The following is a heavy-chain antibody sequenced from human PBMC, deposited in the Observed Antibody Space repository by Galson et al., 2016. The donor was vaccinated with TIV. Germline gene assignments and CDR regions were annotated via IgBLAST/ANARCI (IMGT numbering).Heavy chain of an antibody. CDR3: VRSGTYYYDSSGDN. D-gene: IGHD3-22*01. CDR2: IIPLFGIV. Sequence: SVKVSCKASGGIFIGYGISWVRQAPGQGLEWMGRIIPLFGIVSYAQRFQGRVAIIADKSTGTTCMELISLRSEDTAVYYCVRSGTYYYDSSGDNWGQGTLVTVSS. V-gene: IGHV1-69*04. CDR1: GGIFIGYG. J-gene: IGHJ4*02.